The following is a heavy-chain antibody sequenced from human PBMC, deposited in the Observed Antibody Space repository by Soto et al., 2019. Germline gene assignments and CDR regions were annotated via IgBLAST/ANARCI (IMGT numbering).Heavy chain of an antibody. D-gene: IGHD3-3*01. Sequence: EGSLRLSCAASGSAFSTCSVHRVRQAPGKGLEWVALISYDGSNKYYADSVKGRFTISRDNSKNTLYLQMNSLRAEDTAVYYCVRDKRDLRFLEWSYYFDYWGQGTLVTVSS. V-gene: IGHV3-30-3*01. J-gene: IGHJ4*02. CDR2: ISYDGSNK. CDR1: GSAFSTCS. CDR3: VRDKRDLRFLEWSYYFDY.